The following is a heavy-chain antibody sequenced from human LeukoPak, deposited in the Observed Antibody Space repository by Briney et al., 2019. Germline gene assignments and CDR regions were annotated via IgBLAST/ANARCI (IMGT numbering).Heavy chain of an antibody. Sequence: PSETLSLTCTVSGYPVSSGYFWGWIRQPPGKGLEWIGYIYYSGSTNYNPSLKSRVTISVDTSKNQFSLKLSSVTAADTAVYYCARGYGGQSVFDYWGQGTLVTVSS. CDR2: IYYSGST. CDR3: ARGYGGQSVFDY. V-gene: IGHV4-61*01. J-gene: IGHJ4*02. D-gene: IGHD4-23*01. CDR1: GYPVSSGYF.